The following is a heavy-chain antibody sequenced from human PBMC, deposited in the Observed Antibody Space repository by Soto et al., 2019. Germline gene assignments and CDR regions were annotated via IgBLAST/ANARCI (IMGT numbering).Heavy chain of an antibody. Sequence: GGSLRLSCAASGFTFSSYAMSWVRQAPGKGLEWVSAISGSGGSTYYADSVKGRFTISRDNSKNTLYLQMNSLRAEDTAVYYCAKDALITIFGVVIIRGAFDYWGQGTLVTVSS. CDR3: AKDALITIFGVVIIRGAFDY. CDR1: GFTFSSYA. CDR2: ISGSGGST. V-gene: IGHV3-23*01. D-gene: IGHD3-3*01. J-gene: IGHJ4*02.